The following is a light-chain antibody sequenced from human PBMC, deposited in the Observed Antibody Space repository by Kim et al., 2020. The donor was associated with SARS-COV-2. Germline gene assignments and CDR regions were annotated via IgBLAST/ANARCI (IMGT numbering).Light chain of an antibody. CDR3: QEYKSDSWT. V-gene: IGKV1-5*01. J-gene: IGKJ1*01. CDR1: QSINIW. Sequence: GDRVTITCRASQSINIWLAWYQQKPGKAPNLLIYDASNLASGVPSRFSGSGSGTQFTLTINSLQPDDFATYYCQEYKSDSWTFGQGTKVEIK. CDR2: DAS.